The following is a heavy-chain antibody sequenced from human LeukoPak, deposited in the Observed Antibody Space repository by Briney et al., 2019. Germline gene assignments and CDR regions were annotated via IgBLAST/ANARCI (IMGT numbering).Heavy chain of an antibody. CDR1: GFTFSSYS. D-gene: IGHD2-2*01. V-gene: IGHV3-21*01. J-gene: IGHJ5*02. CDR2: ISSGSTYM. Sequence: GGSLRPSCAASGFTFSSYSMSWVRQAPGKGLEWVSSISSGSTYMYYADSVKGRFTISRDNAKNSLYLHMNSLRAEDTAVYYCAREIYCTSTTCNWFDPWGQGTLVTVSS. CDR3: AREIYCTSTTCNWFDP.